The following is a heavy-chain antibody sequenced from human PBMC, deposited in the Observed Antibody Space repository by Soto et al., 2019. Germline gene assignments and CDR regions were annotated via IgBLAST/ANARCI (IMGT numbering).Heavy chain of an antibody. V-gene: IGHV4-59*01. CDR3: ARPHGGSSGWDNWFDP. CDR2: IYYSRST. J-gene: IGHJ5*02. CDR1: GGSISSYY. D-gene: IGHD6-25*01. Sequence: QVQLQESGPGLVKPSETLSLTCTVSGGSISSYYWSWIRQPPGKGLGWIGYIYYSRSTNYNPSLRSRDTISVDTSKNQFSLKLSSVTAADTAVYYCARPHGGSSGWDNWFDPWGQGTLVTVSS.